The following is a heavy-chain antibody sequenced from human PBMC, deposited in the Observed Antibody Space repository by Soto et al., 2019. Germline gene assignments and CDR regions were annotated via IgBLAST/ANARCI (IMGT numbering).Heavy chain of an antibody. CDR1: GFTFSNYG. CDR3: ASDLVGASDSYGLDV. V-gene: IGHV3-33*01. D-gene: IGHD1-26*01. Sequence: GGSLRLSCAASGFTFSNYGMHWVRQAPGKGLEWVAIIWHDGNNKYYADSVRGRFIISRDNSKNRLYLQMNSLRAEDTAVYYCASDLVGASDSYGLDVWGQGXPVTVYS. J-gene: IGHJ6*02. CDR2: IWHDGNNK.